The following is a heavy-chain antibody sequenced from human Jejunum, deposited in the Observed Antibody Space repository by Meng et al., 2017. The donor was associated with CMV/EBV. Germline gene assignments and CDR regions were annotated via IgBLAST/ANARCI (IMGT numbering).Heavy chain of an antibody. J-gene: IGHJ4*02. D-gene: IGHD3-10*01. Sequence: LNNYAMHWVRQAPGKGLEWVALIWYHGGNENYADSVKGRFTISRDNSKNMLYLHMNSLRVEDTAVYYCAKTGDDYYASGSYRLYYFDYWGQGTLVTVSS. CDR2: IWYHGGNE. CDR3: AKTGDDYYASGSYRLYYFDY. CDR1: LNNYA. V-gene: IGHV3-33*06.